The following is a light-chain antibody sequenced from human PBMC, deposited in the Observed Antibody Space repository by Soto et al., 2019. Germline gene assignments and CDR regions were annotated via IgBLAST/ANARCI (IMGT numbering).Light chain of an antibody. CDR3: QQSYKTPLT. CDR2: AAS. CDR1: QGISSY. Sequence: QLTQSPSSLSASVGARVTITCRASQGISSYLAWYQQKPGKAPNLLIYAASTLQSGVPSRFSASGSGTDFTLTISSLQPEEVATYYCQQSYKTPLTFGRGTKV. V-gene: IGKV1-9*01. J-gene: IGKJ4*01.